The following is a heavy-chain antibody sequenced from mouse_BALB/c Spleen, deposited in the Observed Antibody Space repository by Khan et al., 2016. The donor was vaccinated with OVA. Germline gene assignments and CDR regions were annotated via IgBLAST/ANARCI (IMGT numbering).Heavy chain of an antibody. CDR1: GFSLTSYG. CDR2: IWSGGST. V-gene: IGHV2-2*02. D-gene: IGHD2-4*01. J-gene: IGHJ3*01. Sequence: QVQLKQSGPGLIQPSQSLSITCTVSGFSLTSYGVHWVRQSPGKGLEWLGVIWSGGSTDYDAAFISRLTISKDNSKSQVFFKMNSLQANDTAIYYGDSRYDFGEGFAYWGQGTLVTVSA. CDR3: DSRYDFGEGFAY.